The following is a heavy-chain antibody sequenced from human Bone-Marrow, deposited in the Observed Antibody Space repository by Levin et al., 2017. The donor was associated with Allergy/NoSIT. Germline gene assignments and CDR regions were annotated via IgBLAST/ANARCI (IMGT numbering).Heavy chain of an antibody. V-gene: IGHV3-30*03. D-gene: IGHD1-1*01. J-gene: IGHJ4*01. CDR3: ARVFQSYYFDY. Sequence: GGSLRLSCSASGFTFGSYGMHWVRQTPGRGLEWVAFISFDRSEKNYADSVKGRFTISRDNSKNTLSLQMNSLRAEDTAVYYCARVFQSYYFDYWGHGTLVTVPS. CDR2: ISFDRSEK. CDR1: GFTFGSYG.